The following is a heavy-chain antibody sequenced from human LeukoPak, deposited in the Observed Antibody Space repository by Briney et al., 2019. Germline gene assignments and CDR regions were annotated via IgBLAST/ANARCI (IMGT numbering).Heavy chain of an antibody. V-gene: IGHV3-48*03. Sequence: PGGSLGLSCAASGFTFSSYEMNWVRQAPEKGLEWVSYISSSGSTTYYADSVKGRFTISRDNAKNSLYLQMNSLRAEDTAVYYCARGRVVPIWGQGTLVTVSS. J-gene: IGHJ3*02. CDR1: GFTFSSYE. CDR3: ARGRVVPI. CDR2: ISSSGSTT. D-gene: IGHD2-15*01.